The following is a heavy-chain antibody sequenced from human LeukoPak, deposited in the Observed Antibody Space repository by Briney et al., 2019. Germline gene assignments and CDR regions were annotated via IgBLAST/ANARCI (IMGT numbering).Heavy chain of an antibody. Sequence: PSETLSLTCTVSGGSINSYYWSWIRQPPGKGLEWIGYIYYSGSTNYNPSLKSRVTISVDTSKKQFSLRLSSVTAADTAVYYCARVTTWLPFDYWGQGTLVTVFS. CDR2: IYYSGST. D-gene: IGHD5-24*01. J-gene: IGHJ4*02. V-gene: IGHV4-59*01. CDR1: GGSINSYY. CDR3: ARVTTWLPFDY.